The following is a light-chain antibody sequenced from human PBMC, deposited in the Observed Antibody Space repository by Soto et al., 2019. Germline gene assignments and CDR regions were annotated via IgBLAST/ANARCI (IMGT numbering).Light chain of an antibody. Sequence: IQLTQSPSSLSASVGDRVTITCRASQGISSYLAWYQQKPGKAPKLLIYAASTLQSGVPSRFSGSGSGTDFTLTISSLQPEDFATYYCQQLYSYPLMYTFGQGTKLEIK. J-gene: IGKJ2*01. CDR3: QQLYSYPLMYT. V-gene: IGKV1-9*01. CDR2: AAS. CDR1: QGISSY.